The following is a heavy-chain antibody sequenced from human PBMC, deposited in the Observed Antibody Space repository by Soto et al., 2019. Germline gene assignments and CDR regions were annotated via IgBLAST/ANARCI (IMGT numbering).Heavy chain of an antibody. CDR3: ATAMSAGWTPLYVQQQRRRGGAIDI. J-gene: IGHJ3*02. D-gene: IGHD6-13*01. CDR2: ISAYNGNT. CDR1: GYTIPSSG. Sequence: VAPVNLSCKASGYTIPSSGISCVRQAPGQGLEWMGWISAYNGNTNYAQKLQGRVTMTTDTSTSTAYMELRSLRSDDTAVYYCATAMSAGWTPLYVQQQRRRGGAIDIWGQGTMRTVSS. V-gene: IGHV1-18*01.